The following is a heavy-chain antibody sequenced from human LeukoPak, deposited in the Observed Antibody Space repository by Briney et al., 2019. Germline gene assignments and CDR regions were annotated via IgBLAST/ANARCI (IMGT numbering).Heavy chain of an antibody. D-gene: IGHD3-3*01. CDR3: ARVAWFDFWSGYFDY. V-gene: IGHV3-53*01. J-gene: IGHJ4*02. Sequence: PGGSLRLSCAASGFTVSSNYMSWVRQAPGKGLEWVSVIYSGGSTYYADSVKGRFTISRDNSKNTLYLQMNSLRAEDMAVYYCARVAWFDFWSGYFDYWGQGTLVTVSS. CDR1: GFTVSSNY. CDR2: IYSGGST.